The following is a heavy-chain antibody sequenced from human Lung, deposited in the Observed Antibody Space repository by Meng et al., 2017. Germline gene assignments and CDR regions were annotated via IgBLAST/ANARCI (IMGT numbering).Heavy chain of an antibody. CDR3: ARYVPNGSFWYFDF. CDR1: GYIFTNYD. CDR2: ISVKNGEA. J-gene: IGHJ2*01. V-gene: IGHV1-18*01. D-gene: IGHD6-13*01. Sequence: QGQVVPAGADAKKPGASMKVSCKASGYIFTNYDISWVRQAPGQGLEWMGWISVKNGEAKYPQNFQGRVTMTTDTTTSTAYMELRSLTSDDTAVYYCARYVPNGSFWYFDFWGRGTLVTVSS.